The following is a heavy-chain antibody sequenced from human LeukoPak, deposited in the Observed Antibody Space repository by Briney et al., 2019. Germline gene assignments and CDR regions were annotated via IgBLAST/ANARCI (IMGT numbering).Heavy chain of an antibody. CDR1: GFTVSNDY. V-gene: IGHV3-66*02. Sequence: PLGALRLSCAASGFTVSNDYMGWVRQAPGRGVEWVSLIYVDATTFYTDSVQGRFTISRDNFTNTLYLQMSSLRPEDTALYYCARDRAGAQSWVALDPWGQGTLVTVSS. J-gene: IGHJ5*02. CDR3: ARDRAGAQSWVALDP. CDR2: IYVDATT. D-gene: IGHD3-10*01.